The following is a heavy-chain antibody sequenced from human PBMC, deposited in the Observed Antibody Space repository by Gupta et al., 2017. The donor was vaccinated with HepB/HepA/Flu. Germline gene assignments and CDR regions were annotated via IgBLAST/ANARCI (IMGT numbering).Heavy chain of an antibody. CDR1: GGSISSGTSY. J-gene: IGHJ6*03. V-gene: IGHV4-39*01. CDR2: IYYRGST. Sequence: QLQLQESGPGLVKPSETLSLTCTVSGGSISSGTSYWGWIRQPPGKGLEWIGSIYYRGSTYYNPSLKSRVTISVDTSNNQFSLKLNSVTAADTAVYYCARHDYISPYYYYYMDVWGKGTTVTVSS. CDR3: ARHDYISPYYYYYMDV. D-gene: IGHD4-11*01.